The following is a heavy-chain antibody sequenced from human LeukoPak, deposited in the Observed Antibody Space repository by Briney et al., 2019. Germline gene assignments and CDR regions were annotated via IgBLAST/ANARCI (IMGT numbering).Heavy chain of an antibody. V-gene: IGHV1-2*06. CDR2: INPNSGGT. Sequence: AASVKVSCKASGYTFTGYYMHWVRQAPGQGLEWMGRINPNSGGTNYAQKFQGRVTMTRDTSISTAYMELSSLRSEDTAVYYCATAPSASRYFDWLSPFDYWGQGTLVTVSS. J-gene: IGHJ4*02. CDR3: ATAPSASRYFDWLSPFDY. D-gene: IGHD3-9*01. CDR1: GYTFTGYY.